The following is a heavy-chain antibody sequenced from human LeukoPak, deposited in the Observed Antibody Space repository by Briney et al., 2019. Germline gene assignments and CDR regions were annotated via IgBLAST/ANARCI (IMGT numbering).Heavy chain of an antibody. V-gene: IGHV1-46*01. D-gene: IGHD6-13*01. Sequence: GASVKVSCKASGYSFTSHYMHWVRQAPGQGLEWMGVINPRGTSTIYAEKFQGRIIMTRDMSTTTDYMELSSLKSDDTAVYYCARDSGVAAATGGNWFDPWGQGTLVTVSS. CDR1: GYSFTSHY. CDR3: ARDSGVAAATGGNWFDP. CDR2: INPRGTST. J-gene: IGHJ5*02.